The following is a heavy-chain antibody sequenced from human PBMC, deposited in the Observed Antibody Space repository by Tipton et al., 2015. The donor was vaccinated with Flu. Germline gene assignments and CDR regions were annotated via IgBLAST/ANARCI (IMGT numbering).Heavy chain of an antibody. CDR1: GGSISSYY. CDR2: IYYTGNT. Sequence: QVQLVQSGPEVKPSETLSLTCTVSGGSISSYYWNWIRQSPGKGLEWIGNIYYTGNTKYNPLFNRRVTISVDTSMNQFSLRLTSVTPADTAVYYCARDKDDWNAPVDYFYYYGMDVWGQGTTVTVSS. J-gene: IGHJ6*02. CDR3: ARDKDDWNAPVDYFYYYGMDV. D-gene: IGHD1-1*01. V-gene: IGHV4-59*12.